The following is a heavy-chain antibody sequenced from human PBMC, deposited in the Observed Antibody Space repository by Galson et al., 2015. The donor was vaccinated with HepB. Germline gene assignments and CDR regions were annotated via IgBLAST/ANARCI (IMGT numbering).Heavy chain of an antibody. CDR3: AREMSMIVVVISRGDYYGMDV. V-gene: IGHV3-30*04. D-gene: IGHD3-22*01. J-gene: IGHJ6*02. CDR1: GFTFSSYA. CDR2: ISYDGSNK. Sequence: SLRLSCAASGFTFSSYAMHWVRQAPGKGLEWVAVISYDGSNKYYADSVKGRFTISRDNSKNTLYLQMNSLRAEDTAVYYCAREMSMIVVVISRGDYYGMDVWGQGTTVTVSS.